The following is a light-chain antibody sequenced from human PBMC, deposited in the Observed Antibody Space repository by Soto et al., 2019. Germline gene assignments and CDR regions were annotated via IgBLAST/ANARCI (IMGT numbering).Light chain of an antibody. CDR1: ESIARH. Sequence: DIQMTQSPSSLSASVGDRVTITCRASESIARHLNWYQQKPGKAPKLLIYAASSLQNGVPSRFRDGGSGTEFTLTSSNLQPKYCASYYFQRTYSTLSITFGQGTRLEIK. CDR2: AAS. CDR3: QRTYSTLSIT. V-gene: IGKV1-39*01. J-gene: IGKJ5*01.